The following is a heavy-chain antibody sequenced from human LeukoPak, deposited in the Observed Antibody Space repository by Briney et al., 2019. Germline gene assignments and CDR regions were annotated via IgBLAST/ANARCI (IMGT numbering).Heavy chain of an antibody. D-gene: IGHD3-22*01. CDR2: IYSSGGT. Sequence: SETLSLTCTVSGYSISGYYWSWLRQPAGKGLEWIGRIYSSGGTSYNPSLKSGVTMAVNTSKNQFSLRLSSVDAADTSVYYCATSYDDKFAPFDLWGQGTLVTVSS. CDR1: GYSISGYY. CDR3: ATSYDDKFAPFDL. V-gene: IGHV4-4*07. J-gene: IGHJ4*02.